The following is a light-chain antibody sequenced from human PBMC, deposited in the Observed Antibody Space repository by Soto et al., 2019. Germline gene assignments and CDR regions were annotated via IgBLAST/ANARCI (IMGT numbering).Light chain of an antibody. CDR3: QSYDSSLSGLYV. Sequence: QSVLTQPPSVPGAPGQRVTISCTGSSSNIGAGYDVHWYQQLPGTAPKLLIYGNSNRPSGVPDRSSGSKSGTSASLAITGLQAEDEADYYCQSYDSSLSGLYVFGTGTKVTVL. CDR2: GNS. V-gene: IGLV1-40*01. J-gene: IGLJ1*01. CDR1: SSNIGAGYD.